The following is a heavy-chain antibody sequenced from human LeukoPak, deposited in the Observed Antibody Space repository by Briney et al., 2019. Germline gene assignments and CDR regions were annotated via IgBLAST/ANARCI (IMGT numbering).Heavy chain of an antibody. CDR3: ASGWYYHYFGTDV. D-gene: IGHD2-15*01. Sequence: ASVKVSCKASGDIFTTYDVHGVRQASGQGLEWMGWMNPKSGDRGYAQKFQDRVAMTMNNSIRTAYMELRGLQPEDTAVYYCASGWYYHYFGTDVWGQGTTVIVSS. CDR1: GDIFTTYD. V-gene: IGHV1-8*01. CDR2: MNPKSGDR. J-gene: IGHJ6*02.